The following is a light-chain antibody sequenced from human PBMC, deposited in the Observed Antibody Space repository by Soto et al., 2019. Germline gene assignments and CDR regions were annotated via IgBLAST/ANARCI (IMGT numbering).Light chain of an antibody. V-gene: IGKV3-15*01. J-gene: IGKJ5*01. Sequence: EIVITQSPSTLSVSHGERAILSCRASQSISINLAWYQQKPGQAPRLLIYAASNRATGVPARFSGSWSGTEFTLTISSLQSEDFAVYYCQQYNNWITFGQGTRLEIK. CDR1: QSISIN. CDR2: AAS. CDR3: QQYNNWIT.